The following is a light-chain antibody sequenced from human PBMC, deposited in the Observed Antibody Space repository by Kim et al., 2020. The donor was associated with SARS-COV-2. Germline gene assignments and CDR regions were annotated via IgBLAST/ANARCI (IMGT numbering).Light chain of an antibody. J-gene: IGKJ2*01. V-gene: IGKV3-11*01. Sequence: EIVLTQSPATLSLSPGERATLSCRASQSVSSYLAWYQQKPGQAPRLLIYDASNRATGIPARFSGSGSGTDFTLTISSLELEDFAVYYWQQRSSWPPYTFGQGTKLEI. CDR1: QSVSSY. CDR2: DAS. CDR3: QQRSSWPPYT.